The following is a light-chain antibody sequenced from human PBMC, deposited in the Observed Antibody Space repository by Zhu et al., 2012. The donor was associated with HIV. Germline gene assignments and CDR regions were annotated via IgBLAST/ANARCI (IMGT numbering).Light chain of an antibody. CDR3: LQYGSSPMT. V-gene: IGKV3-20*01. CDR1: QTVGSWY. J-gene: IGKJ1*01. Sequence: EIVLTQSPGTLSLSPGERATLSCRASQTVGSWYLAWYQQKPGQALRLLVYGAFNRATGVPDRFSASGSGTDFTLTISRLESDDVAVYFCLQYGSSPMTFGPGTKVEIK. CDR2: GAF.